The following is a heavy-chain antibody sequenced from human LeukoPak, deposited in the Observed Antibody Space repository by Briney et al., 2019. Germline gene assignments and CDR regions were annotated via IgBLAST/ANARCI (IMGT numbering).Heavy chain of an antibody. CDR2: IWYDGSNK. J-gene: IGHJ4*02. Sequence: GGSLRLSCAASGFTSSSYVMHWVRQAPGKGLEWVAVIWYDGSNKYYADSVKGRFTISRDNSKNTLYLQMNSLRAEDTAVYYCASLREDFDYWGQGTLVTVSS. CDR3: ASLREDFDY. V-gene: IGHV3-33*01. CDR1: GFTSSSYV.